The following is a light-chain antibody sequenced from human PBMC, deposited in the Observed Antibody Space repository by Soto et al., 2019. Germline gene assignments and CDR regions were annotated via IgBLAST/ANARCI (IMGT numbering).Light chain of an antibody. J-gene: IGLJ7*01. CDR1: SSNIGAGYD. Sequence: QAVVTQPPSVSGAPGQRVTISCTGSSSNIGAGYDVHWYQQLPGTAPKLLINGNNNRPSGVPDRFSGSKSGTSASLAITGLQAEDEADYYCQSYDSSLSGSVFGGGTQLTVL. V-gene: IGLV1-40*01. CDR2: GNN. CDR3: QSYDSSLSGSV.